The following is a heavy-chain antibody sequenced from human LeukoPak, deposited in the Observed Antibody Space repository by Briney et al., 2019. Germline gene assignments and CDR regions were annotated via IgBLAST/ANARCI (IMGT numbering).Heavy chain of an antibody. D-gene: IGHD3-10*01. CDR2: IYYSGST. V-gene: IGHV4-59*01. CDR3: ARVGFGEFVANWFDP. J-gene: IGHJ5*02. CDR1: GGSINSYY. Sequence: PSETLSLTCSVSGGSINSYYWSWIRQPPGKGLEWIGNIYYSGSTNYSPSLKSRVTISVDTSKNQFSLKLSSVTAADTAVYYCARVGFGEFVANWFDPWGQGTLVTVSS.